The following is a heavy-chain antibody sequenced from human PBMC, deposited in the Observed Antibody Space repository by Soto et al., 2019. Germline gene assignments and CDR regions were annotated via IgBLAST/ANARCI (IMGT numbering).Heavy chain of an antibody. CDR2: INHSGST. D-gene: IGHD3-10*01. V-gene: IGHV4-34*01. Sequence: QVQLQQWGAGLLKPSETLSLTCAVYGGSFSGYYWSWIRQPPRKGLEWIGEINHSGSTNYNPSLKSRATISVDTSKNQFSLKLSSVTAAGTAVYYCASVVGSSGDYFDYWGQGTLVTVSS. CDR1: GGSFSGYY. CDR3: ASVVGSSGDYFDY. J-gene: IGHJ4*02.